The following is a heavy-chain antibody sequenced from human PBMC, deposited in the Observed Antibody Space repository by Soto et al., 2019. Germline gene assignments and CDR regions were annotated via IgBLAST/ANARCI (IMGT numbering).Heavy chain of an antibody. V-gene: IGHV3-23*01. D-gene: IGHD6-6*01. Sequence: GGSLRLSCAASGFTFSSYAMNWVRQAPGKGLEWVSAITNSGDSTYYADSVKGRFTISRDNSKNTLYLQMNSLRAEDTAVYYCAEDLLPPSIAARKGFANLAFDYWGQGTLVTVSS. J-gene: IGHJ4*02. CDR1: GFTFSSYA. CDR2: ITNSGDST. CDR3: AEDLLPPSIAARKGFANLAFDY.